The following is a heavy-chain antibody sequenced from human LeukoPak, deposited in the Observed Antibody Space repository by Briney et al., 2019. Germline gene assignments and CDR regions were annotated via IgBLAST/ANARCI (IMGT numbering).Heavy chain of an antibody. CDR1: GFNFRGYA. Sequence: GGSLRLSCVASGFNFRGYAMHWVRQAPGKGLEWMALIRSIGNEKYYIDAVQGRFTISRDNSRNTLFLQMNSLRPEDTAVYYCAKDRHGSDSFKKRMDVWGQGTTVTVSS. CDR3: AKDRHGSDSFKKRMDV. J-gene: IGHJ6*02. D-gene: IGHD3-10*01. CDR2: IRSIGNEK. V-gene: IGHV3-30*02.